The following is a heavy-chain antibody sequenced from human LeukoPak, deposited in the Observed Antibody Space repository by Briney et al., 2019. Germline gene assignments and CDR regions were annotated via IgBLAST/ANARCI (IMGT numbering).Heavy chain of an antibody. D-gene: IGHD3-10*01. CDR2: ISGSGGST. Sequence: GSLRLSCAASGFTFSSYAMSWVRQAPGKGLEWVSAISGSGGSTYYADSVKGRFTISRDNSKNTLYLQMNSLRAEDTAVYYCASSYGSGSYYGVFDYWGQGTLVTVSS. CDR1: GFTFSSYA. V-gene: IGHV3-23*01. CDR3: ASSYGSGSYYGVFDY. J-gene: IGHJ4*02.